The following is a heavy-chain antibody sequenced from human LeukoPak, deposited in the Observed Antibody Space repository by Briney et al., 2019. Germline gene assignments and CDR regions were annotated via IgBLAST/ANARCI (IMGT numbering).Heavy chain of an antibody. CDR2: IIPVLGTA. J-gene: IGHJ4*02. CDR1: GGTFSTYA. D-gene: IGHD4-17*01. Sequence: SVKVSCKASGGTFSTYAISWVRQAPGQGLEWMGGIIPVLGTANYAQKFQGRVTITADKSTSTAYMELSSLRSEDTAVYYCARFYGDYKNWGQGTLVTVSS. CDR3: ARFYGDYKN. V-gene: IGHV1-69*06.